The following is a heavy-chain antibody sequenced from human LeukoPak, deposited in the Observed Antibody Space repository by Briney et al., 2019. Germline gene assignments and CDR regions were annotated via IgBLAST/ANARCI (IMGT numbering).Heavy chain of an antibody. D-gene: IGHD2-15*01. Sequence: GGSLRLSCAASGFTFSSYAMSWVRQAPGKGLEWVSAISGSGDSTYYADSVKGRFTISRDNSKNTLYLQINSLRAEDTAVYYCARGRRYCSGGSCYSKANYYYYYMDVWGKGTTVTISS. CDR2: ISGSGDST. CDR1: GFTFSSYA. CDR3: ARGRRYCSGGSCYSKANYYYYYMDV. J-gene: IGHJ6*03. V-gene: IGHV3-23*01.